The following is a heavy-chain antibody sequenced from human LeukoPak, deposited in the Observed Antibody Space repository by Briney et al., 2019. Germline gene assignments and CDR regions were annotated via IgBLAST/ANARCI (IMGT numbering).Heavy chain of an antibody. CDR1: GASISSHY. CDR3: ARVLAIFGLDTTDFYMDV. Sequence: SETLSLTCAVSGASISSHYWSWIRKPPRKGLEWIGYTSGSISDNPSLKSRVAVSVDPSQNQVSLSLTSVTAADTAVYYCARVLAIFGLDTTDFYMDVWGKGTTVTVSS. D-gene: IGHD3/OR15-3a*01. J-gene: IGHJ6*03. V-gene: IGHV4-59*11. CDR2: TSGSI.